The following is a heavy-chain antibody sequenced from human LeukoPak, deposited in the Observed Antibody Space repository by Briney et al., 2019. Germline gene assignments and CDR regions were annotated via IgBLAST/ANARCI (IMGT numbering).Heavy chain of an antibody. J-gene: IGHJ4*02. CDR1: GYTFTGYY. CDR2: INPNSGGT. CDR3: ARETIDYYDSSGYYPGY. Sequence: GASVKVSCKASGYTFTGYYMHWVRQAPGQGLEWMGWINPNSGGTNYAQKFQGRVTMTRDTSISTAYMELSRLRSDDTAVYYCARETIDYYDSSGYYPGYWGQGTLVTVSS. D-gene: IGHD3-22*01. V-gene: IGHV1-2*02.